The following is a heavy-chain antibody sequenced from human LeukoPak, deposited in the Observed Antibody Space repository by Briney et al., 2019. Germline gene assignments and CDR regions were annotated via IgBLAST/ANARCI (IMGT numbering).Heavy chain of an antibody. J-gene: IGHJ3*02. V-gene: IGHV4-38-2*02. CDR3: ARGAGSTTSNDAFDI. D-gene: IGHD1-1*01. CDR1: GYSIISGFY. CDR2: IYHSGST. Sequence: SETLSLTCTVSGYSIISGFYWGWIRQPPGRGLEWIGSIYHSGSTYYNPSLKSRVTISVDTSKNQFSLKLSSVTAADTAVYSCARGAGSTTSNDAFDIWGQGTVVTVSS.